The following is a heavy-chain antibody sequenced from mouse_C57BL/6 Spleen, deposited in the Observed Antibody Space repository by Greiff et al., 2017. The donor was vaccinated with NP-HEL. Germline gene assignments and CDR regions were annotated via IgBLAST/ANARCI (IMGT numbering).Heavy chain of an antibody. J-gene: IGHJ1*03. Sequence: EVQRVESGGGLVKPGGSLKLSCAASGFTFSSYAMSWVRQTPEKRLEWVATISDGGSYTYYPDNVKGRFTISRDNAKNNLYLQMSHLKSEDTAMYYCAREGSIYDYDGDWYFDVWGTGTTVTVSS. V-gene: IGHV5-4*01. CDR1: GFTFSSYA. CDR3: AREGSIYDYDGDWYFDV. D-gene: IGHD2-4*01. CDR2: ISDGGSYT.